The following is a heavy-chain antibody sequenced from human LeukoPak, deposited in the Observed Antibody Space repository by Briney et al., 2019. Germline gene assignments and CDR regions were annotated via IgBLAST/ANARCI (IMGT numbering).Heavy chain of an antibody. CDR1: GGSLSGYY. J-gene: IGHJ4*02. Sequence: PSETLSLTCAVYGGSLSGYYWSWIRQPPGKGLEWIGEINHSGSTNYNPSLKSRVTISVDTSKNQFSLKLSSVTAADTAVYYCARAPRLRFDYWGQGTLVTVSS. D-gene: IGHD5-12*01. CDR3: ARAPRLRFDY. V-gene: IGHV4-34*01. CDR2: INHSGST.